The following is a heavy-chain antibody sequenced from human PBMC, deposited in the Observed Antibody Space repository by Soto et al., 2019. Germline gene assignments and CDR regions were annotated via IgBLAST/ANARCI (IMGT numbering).Heavy chain of an antibody. CDR2: IYRTGST. J-gene: IGHJ4*02. CDR1: GGSFTSNNW. D-gene: IGHD1-7*01. Sequence: QVQLQESGPGLVKPSGTLSLTCAVSGGSFTSNNWWTWVRQPPGQGLEWIGEIYRTGSTNYNPSLKSRVTISLDKSEKQSPLKVPSLTAADTAVFYCASRDPGTSVDYWGQGTLVTVSS. V-gene: IGHV4-4*02. CDR3: ASRDPGTSVDY.